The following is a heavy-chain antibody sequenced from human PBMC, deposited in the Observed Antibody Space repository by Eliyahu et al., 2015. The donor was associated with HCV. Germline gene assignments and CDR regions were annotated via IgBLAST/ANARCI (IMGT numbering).Heavy chain of an antibody. CDR3: AHRRGVAVAGTWWFDP. CDR1: GFSLTTSGVG. Sequence: QITLKESGPTLVKPTQTLTLTCTFSGFSLTTSGVGVGWIRQPPGKALEWLALIYWNDDKRYSPSRKSRLTITKDTSKNQVVLTMTNMDPVDTATFYCAHRRGVAVAGTWWFDPWGQGTLVTVSS. V-gene: IGHV2-5*01. J-gene: IGHJ5*02. CDR2: IYWNDDK. D-gene: IGHD6-19*01.